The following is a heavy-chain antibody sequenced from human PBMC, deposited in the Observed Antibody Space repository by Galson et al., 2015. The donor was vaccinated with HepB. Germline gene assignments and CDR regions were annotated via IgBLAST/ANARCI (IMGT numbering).Heavy chain of an antibody. Sequence: CAISGDSVSSNSAVWNWIRQSPSRDLEWLGRTYYRSRWYNDYAVSVKSRISINADTSKNQVSLQLNSVTPDDTAVYYCVYGVDVWGQGTRVTVS. J-gene: IGHJ6*02. V-gene: IGHV6-1*01. CDR1: GDSVSSNSAV. CDR3: VYGVDV. CDR2: TYYRSRWYN.